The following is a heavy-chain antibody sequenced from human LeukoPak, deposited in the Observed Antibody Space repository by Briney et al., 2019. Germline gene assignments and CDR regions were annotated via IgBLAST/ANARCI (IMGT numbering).Heavy chain of an antibody. J-gene: IGHJ6*03. CDR3: ARTGSYYYYYMDV. Sequence: GGSLRLSCAASGFTFSSYAMSWVRQAPGKGLEWVSAISGSGGSTYYADSVKGQFTISRDNSKNTLYLQMNSLRAEDTAVYYCARTGSYYYYYMDVWGKGTTVTISS. V-gene: IGHV3-23*01. CDR2: ISGSGGST. CDR1: GFTFSSYA. D-gene: IGHD1-1*01.